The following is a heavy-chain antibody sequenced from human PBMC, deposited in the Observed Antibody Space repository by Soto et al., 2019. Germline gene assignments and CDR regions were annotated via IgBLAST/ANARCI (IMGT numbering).Heavy chain of an antibody. J-gene: IGHJ4*02. V-gene: IGHV3-30*03. CDR3: ARSPIAGRFLDY. D-gene: IGHD6-6*01. CDR1: GFTFSSYG. Sequence: GGSLRLSCAASGFTFSSYGMHWVRQAPGKGLEWVAVISYDGSNKYYADSVKGRFTISRDNSKNTLYLQMNSLRAEDTAVYYCARSPIAGRFLDYWGQGTLVTVSS. CDR2: ISYDGSNK.